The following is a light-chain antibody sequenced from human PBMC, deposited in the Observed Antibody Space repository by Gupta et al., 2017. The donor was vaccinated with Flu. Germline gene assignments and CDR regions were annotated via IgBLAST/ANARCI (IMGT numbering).Light chain of an antibody. V-gene: IGLV2-23*02. Sequence: QSALTQPASVSGSPAQSITISCTGTSSEVGSYNVVSWYQHHPGKAPKVMIYEVTKRPAGVSNRFSGSKSGNTASLTISGLQAEDEADYYCCSYAHSSTWVFGGGTKLTVL. CDR2: EVT. CDR3: CSYAHSSTWV. J-gene: IGLJ3*02. CDR1: SSEVGSYNV.